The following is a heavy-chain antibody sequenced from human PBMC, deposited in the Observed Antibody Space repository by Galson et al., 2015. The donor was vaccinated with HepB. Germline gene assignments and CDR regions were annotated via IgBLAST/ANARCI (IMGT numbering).Heavy chain of an antibody. J-gene: IGHJ1*01. CDR1: GFTFGDYA. V-gene: IGHV3-49*03. D-gene: IGHD3-22*01. CDR2: IRSKAYGGTT. Sequence: SLRLSCAAFGFTFGDYAMSWFRQAPGEGLEWVGFIRSKAYGGTTEYAASVKGRFTISRDDSKSIAYLQMNSLKTEDTAVYYCTRGYYYDSSGYYYVGYFQHWGQGTLVTVSS. CDR3: TRGYYYDSSGYYYVGYFQH.